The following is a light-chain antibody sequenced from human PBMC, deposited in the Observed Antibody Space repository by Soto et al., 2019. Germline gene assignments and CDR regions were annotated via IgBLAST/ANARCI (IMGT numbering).Light chain of an antibody. CDR2: AAS. CDR1: QSISSW. CDR3: QHMRT. J-gene: IGKJ1*01. V-gene: IGKV1-5*01. Sequence: DIQMTQSPSTLSSSVGDRVTITCRASQSISSWLAWYQQKPGKAPKLLIYAASSLQSGVPSRFSGSGSGTEFSLTISSLQPDDFGSYYCQHMRTFGQGTKVDIK.